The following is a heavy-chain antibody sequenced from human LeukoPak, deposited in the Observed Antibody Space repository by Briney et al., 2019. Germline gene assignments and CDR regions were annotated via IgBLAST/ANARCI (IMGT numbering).Heavy chain of an antibody. CDR3: ARAGIAAAGTLHGMDV. D-gene: IGHD6-13*01. Sequence: SETLSLTCAVYGGSFSGYYWSWIRQPPGKGLEWIGEINHSGSTNYNPSPKSRVTISVDTSKNQFSLKLSSVTAADTAVYYCARAGIAAAGTLHGMDVWGKGTTVTVSS. CDR1: GGSFSGYY. CDR2: INHSGST. J-gene: IGHJ6*04. V-gene: IGHV4-34*01.